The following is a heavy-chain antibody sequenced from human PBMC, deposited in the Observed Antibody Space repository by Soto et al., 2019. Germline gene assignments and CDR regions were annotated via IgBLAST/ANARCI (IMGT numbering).Heavy chain of an antibody. V-gene: IGHV3-23*01. D-gene: IGHD2-2*01. J-gene: IGHJ3*02. CDR1: GFTFNSYA. CDR2: ISGSGGST. CDR3: ARLYCSAASCYSVGAFDI. Sequence: EVQLLESGGGLVQPGGSLRLSCAASGFTFNSYAMSWVRQAPGKGLEWVSVISGSGGSTYYADSVKGRFTISRDNSRSSVDLQMNSLRAEDTAVYYCARLYCSAASCYSVGAFDIRGQGTMVTVTS.